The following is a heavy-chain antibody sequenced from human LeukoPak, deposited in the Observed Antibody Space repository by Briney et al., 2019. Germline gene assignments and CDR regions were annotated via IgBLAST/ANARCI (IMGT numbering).Heavy chain of an antibody. J-gene: IGHJ4*02. Sequence: ASVKVSCKASGYTFTSYGISWVRQAPGQGLEWMGWISAYNGNTNYAQKLQGRVTMTTDTSTSTAYMELRGLRSDDTAVYYCARVVGGIVVVPAAIRGIFDYWGQGTLVTVSS. D-gene: IGHD2-2*02. CDR2: ISAYNGNT. CDR3: ARVVGGIVVVPAAIRGIFDY. V-gene: IGHV1-18*01. CDR1: GYTFTSYG.